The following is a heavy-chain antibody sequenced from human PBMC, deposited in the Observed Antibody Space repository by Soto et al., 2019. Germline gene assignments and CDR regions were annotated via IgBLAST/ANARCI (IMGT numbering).Heavy chain of an antibody. CDR1: GGTFSSYA. CDR3: ARDGSGDSKFSCVGSSTSDY. CDR2: IIPIFGTA. J-gene: IGHJ4*02. D-gene: IGHD1-26*01. Sequence: QVQLVQSGAEVKKPGSSVKVSCKASGGTFSSYAISWVRQDPGQGLEWLGGIIPIFGTANYAQKYQGRVTITADESTSTAYRERGSVRSEDTAVYYCARDGSGDSKFSCVGSSTSDYWFQGTLVAVSS. V-gene: IGHV1-69*01.